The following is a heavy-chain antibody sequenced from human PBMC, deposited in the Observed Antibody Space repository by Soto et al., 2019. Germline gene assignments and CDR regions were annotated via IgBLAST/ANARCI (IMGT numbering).Heavy chain of an antibody. CDR2: NQYSGNP. J-gene: IGHJ4*02. D-gene: IGHD3-10*01. CDR1: GGSISSNFY. Sequence: QVQLQESGPGLVKPSQTLSLTCTVSGGSISSNFYCNWIRQHPGEGLEWIGYNQYSGNPFYNPSLKSRVTISVDTSKNQFSLNLSSVTAADTDVYYCATGDLTAGELFFGYWGQGALVTVSS. V-gene: IGHV4-31*03. CDR3: ATGDLTAGELFFGY.